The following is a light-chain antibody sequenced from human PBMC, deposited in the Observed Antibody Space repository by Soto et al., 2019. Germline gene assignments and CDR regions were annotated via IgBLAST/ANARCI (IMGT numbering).Light chain of an antibody. Sequence: DIQMTQSPSSLSASVGDRVTITCRSRQSISSYLNWYQQKPGKAPKLLIYAASTLQSGVPSRFTGSGSGTDFTLTISSLQPEDFATHYCQHRSSAPPMSTFAQGTRLEIK. CDR1: QSISSY. V-gene: IGKV1-39*01. CDR3: QHRSSAPPMST. J-gene: IGKJ2*01. CDR2: AAS.